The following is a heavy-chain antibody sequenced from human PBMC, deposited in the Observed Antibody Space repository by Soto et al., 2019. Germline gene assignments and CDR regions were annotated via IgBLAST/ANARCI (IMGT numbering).Heavy chain of an antibody. CDR1: GVSVNSGGYY. Sequence: QVQLQESGPGLVKPSQTLSLTCSVSGVSVNSGGYYWSWLRHHPGKGLEWIGYVYYTWHTFYNASLQSRVAMSLDTSENQFSLKLSSVTAADTAVYYCARWSQLERDALDIWGQGTMVTVSS. CDR2: VYYTWHT. V-gene: IGHV4-31*03. D-gene: IGHD1-1*01. J-gene: IGHJ3*02. CDR3: ARWSQLERDALDI.